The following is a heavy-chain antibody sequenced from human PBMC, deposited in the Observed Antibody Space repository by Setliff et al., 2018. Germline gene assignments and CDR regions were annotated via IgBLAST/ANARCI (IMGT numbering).Heavy chain of an antibody. J-gene: IGHJ3*02. CDR1: GFTFNNFA. D-gene: IGHD5-18*01. V-gene: IGHV3-23*01. CDR2: ISGSGGST. Sequence: PGGSLRLSCAASGFTFNNFAMHWVRQAPGKGLEWVSAISGSGGSTYYADSVKGRFTISRDNSKNTLYLQMNSLRAEDTAVYYCAKVPRFTDTRNAFDIWGQGTMVTVSS. CDR3: AKVPRFTDTRNAFDI.